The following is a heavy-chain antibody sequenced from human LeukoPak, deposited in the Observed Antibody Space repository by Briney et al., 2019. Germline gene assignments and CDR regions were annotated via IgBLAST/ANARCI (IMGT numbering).Heavy chain of an antibody. V-gene: IGHV4-39*07. CDR1: GGSISTSNYY. Sequence: SETLSLTCTVSGGSISTSNYYWGWIRQPPGKGLEWIGNIFYSGSTNYNPSLKSRVTISVDTSKNQFSLKLSSVTAADTAVYYCARTRTTLYYYYYMDVWGKGTTVTVSS. D-gene: IGHD4-11*01. J-gene: IGHJ6*03. CDR3: ARTRTTLYYYYYMDV. CDR2: IFYSGST.